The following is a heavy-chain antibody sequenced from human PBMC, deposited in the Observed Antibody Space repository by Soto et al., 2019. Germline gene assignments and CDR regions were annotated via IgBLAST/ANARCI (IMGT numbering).Heavy chain of an antibody. V-gene: IGHV2-5*02. CDR2: IYWDDDK. Sequence: ESGPSLVEPPHTPPLTRTLSWVSLSTSGGGVGWIRQPPGKALEWLALIYWDDDKRYSPSLKSRLTITKDTSKNQVVLTMTNMDPVDTATYYCAHSSGEYCFDYWGQGTLVTVSS. CDR1: WVSLSTSGGG. CDR3: AHSSGEYCFDY. J-gene: IGHJ4*02. D-gene: IGHD3-10*01.